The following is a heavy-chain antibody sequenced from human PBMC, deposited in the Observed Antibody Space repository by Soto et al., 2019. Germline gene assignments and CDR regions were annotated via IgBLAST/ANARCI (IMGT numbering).Heavy chain of an antibody. Sequence: SETLSLTCTVSGGSISSYYWSWIRQPPGKGLEWIGYIYYSGSTNYNPSLKSRVTISVDTSKNQFSLKLSSVTAADTAVYYCARSHYYDFWSGPFDYWGQGTLVTVS. D-gene: IGHD3-3*01. V-gene: IGHV4-59*01. CDR3: ARSHYYDFWSGPFDY. CDR2: IYYSGST. CDR1: GGSISSYY. J-gene: IGHJ4*02.